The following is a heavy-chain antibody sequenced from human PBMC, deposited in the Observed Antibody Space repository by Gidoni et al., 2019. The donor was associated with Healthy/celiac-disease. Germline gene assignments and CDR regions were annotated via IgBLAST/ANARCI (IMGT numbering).Heavy chain of an antibody. CDR1: GGTFSSYT. CDR2: IIPILGIA. CDR3: ARDKPAAGIFDY. J-gene: IGHJ4*02. Sequence: QVQLVHSGAEVKKPGSSVKVSCKASGGTFSSYTISWVRQAPGQGLEWMGRIIPILGIANYAQKFQGRVTITAYKSTSTAYMELSSLRSEDTAVYYCARDKPAAGIFDYWGQGTLVTVSS. D-gene: IGHD6-13*01. V-gene: IGHV1-69*04.